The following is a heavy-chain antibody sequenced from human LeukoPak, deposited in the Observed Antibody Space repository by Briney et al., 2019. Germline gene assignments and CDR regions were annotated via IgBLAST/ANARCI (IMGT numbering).Heavy chain of an antibody. CDR1: GLTFSSYA. D-gene: IGHD2-2*01. Sequence: GGSLRLSCAASGLTFSSYAMSWVRQAPGKGLEWVSGINWNGGSTGYADSVKSRFTISRDNAKNSLYLQMNSLRAEDTALYYCARDTVPAGYYYYYYMDVWGKGTTVTVSS. J-gene: IGHJ6*03. CDR2: INWNGGST. V-gene: IGHV3-20*04. CDR3: ARDTVPAGYYYYYYMDV.